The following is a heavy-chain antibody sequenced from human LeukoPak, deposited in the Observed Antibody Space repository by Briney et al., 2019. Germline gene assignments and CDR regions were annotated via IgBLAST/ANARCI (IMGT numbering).Heavy chain of an antibody. V-gene: IGHV3-7*01. CDR1: GFTFREYW. J-gene: IGHJ5*02. CDR3: ARGTTTTTMDYYVP. Sequence: GGALRLSCAASGFTFREYWMSWVREASGEGVEGVARIKPDGSETSCLDAVRGQFTISRDDAKNALFLEMNSLRVQDTAFYYGARGTTTTTMDYYVPWGQGTLVTVSS. CDR2: IKPDGSET. D-gene: IGHD4-17*01.